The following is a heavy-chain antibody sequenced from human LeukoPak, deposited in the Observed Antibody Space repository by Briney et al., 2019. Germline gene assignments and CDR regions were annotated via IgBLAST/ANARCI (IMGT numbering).Heavy chain of an antibody. CDR3: TTGWIITLDNYFDY. J-gene: IGHJ4*02. V-gene: IGHV3-15*01. D-gene: IGHD3-22*01. Sequence: GGSLRLSCAASGFTFSNAWMSWVRQAPGKGLEWIGRIKSKTDGGTTGYAAPVKGRFTISRDDSRNTLYLQMNSLKTEDTAVYYCTTGWIITLDNYFDYWGQGTLVTVSS. CDR2: IKSKTDGGTT. CDR1: GFTFSNAW.